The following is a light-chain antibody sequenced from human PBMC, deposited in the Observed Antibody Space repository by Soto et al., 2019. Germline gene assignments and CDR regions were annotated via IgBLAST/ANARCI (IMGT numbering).Light chain of an antibody. CDR2: IAS. J-gene: IGKJ4*02. V-gene: IGKV1-12*01. Sequence: DIQMPQSPSSVSASVGDSVTITCRASQDINSWLTWYQQKPGKAPKVLIYIASRLQPGVPSRFSGRGSGTDFSLTISNLQPEDFATYFCQQSKSFPLTFGGGTKVDIK. CDR1: QDINSW. CDR3: QQSKSFPLT.